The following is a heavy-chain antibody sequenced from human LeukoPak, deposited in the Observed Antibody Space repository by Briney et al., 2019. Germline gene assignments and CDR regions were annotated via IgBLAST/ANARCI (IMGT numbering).Heavy chain of an antibody. D-gene: IGHD5-24*01. CDR2: IYSGGST. V-gene: IGHV3-66*02. CDR1: GFTVSSNY. J-gene: IGHJ3*02. Sequence: GGSLRLSCAASGFTVSSNYMSWVRQAPGKGLEWVSVIYSGGSTYYADSVKGRFTISRDNSKNTLYLQMNSLRAEDTAVYYCARDGLQDDYDAFDNWGQGTMVTVSS. CDR3: ARDGLQDDYDAFDN.